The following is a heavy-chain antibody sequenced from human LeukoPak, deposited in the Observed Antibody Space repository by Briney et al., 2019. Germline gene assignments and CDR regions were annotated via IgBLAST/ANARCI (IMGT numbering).Heavy chain of an antibody. J-gene: IGHJ6*03. CDR3: ARGGYYDFWSGYVYYYYYMDV. CDR1: GGSISSYY. V-gene: IGHV4-59*12. D-gene: IGHD3-3*01. Sequence: SETLSLTCTVPGGSISSYYWSWIRQPPGKGLEWIGYIYYSGSTNYNPSLKSRVTISVDTSKNQFSLKLSSVTAADTAVYYCARGGYYDFWSGYVYYYYYMDVWGKGTTVTVSS. CDR2: IYYSGST.